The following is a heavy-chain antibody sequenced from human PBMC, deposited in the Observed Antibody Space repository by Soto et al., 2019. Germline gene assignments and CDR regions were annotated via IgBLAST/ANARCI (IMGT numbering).Heavy chain of an antibody. V-gene: IGHV1-2*04. CDR3: AADFTSSSSEPVNYYYGMDV. J-gene: IGHJ6*02. CDR1: GYTFTGYY. D-gene: IGHD6-6*01. CDR2: INPNSGGT. Sequence: ASVRVAYKASGYTFTGYYMHWVRQAPGQGLEWMGWINPNSGGTNYAQKFQGWVTMTRDTSISTAYMELSRLRSDDTAVYYCAADFTSSSSEPVNYYYGMDVWGQGTTVTVS.